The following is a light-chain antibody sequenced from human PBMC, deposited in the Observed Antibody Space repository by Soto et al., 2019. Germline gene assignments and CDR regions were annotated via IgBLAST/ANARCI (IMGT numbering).Light chain of an antibody. CDR3: QQYGSSQTWT. Sequence: EIVLTQSPGTLSLSPGERATLSCRASQSVSSSYLAWYQQKPGQAPRLLIYGASSRATGIPDRFSGSGSGTDFTLAISRLEPEGFAVYYCQQYGSSQTWTFGQGTKVDIK. CDR2: GAS. V-gene: IGKV3-20*01. J-gene: IGKJ1*01. CDR1: QSVSSSY.